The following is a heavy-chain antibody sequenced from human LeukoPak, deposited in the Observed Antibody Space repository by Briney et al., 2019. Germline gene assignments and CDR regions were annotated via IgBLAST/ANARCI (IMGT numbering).Heavy chain of an antibody. J-gene: IGHJ4*02. D-gene: IGHD1-26*01. Sequence: ASVNVSCKTSGCTFTNYDINWVRQATGQGLEWMGWMNPKSGNTGSAQRFQGRVTMTRDTSISTAYMELISLRSEDTAVYYCARVWGAIDYWGQGTLVTVSS. CDR3: ARVWGAIDY. CDR2: MNPKSGNT. V-gene: IGHV1-8*01. CDR1: GCTFTNYD.